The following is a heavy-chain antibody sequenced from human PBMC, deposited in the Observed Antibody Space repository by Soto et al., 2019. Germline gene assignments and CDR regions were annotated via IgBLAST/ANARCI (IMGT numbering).Heavy chain of an antibody. J-gene: IGHJ4*02. CDR2: IYHSGST. CDR3: ARPPGHSSGYYYLDY. V-gene: IGHV4-30-2*01. Sequence: PSETLSLTCAVSGGSISSGGYSWSWIRQPPGKGLEWIGYIYHSGSTYYNPSLKSRVTISVDRSKNQFSLKLSSVTAADTAVYYCARPPGHSSGYYYLDYWGQGTLVTVSS. D-gene: IGHD3-22*01. CDR1: GGSISSGGYS.